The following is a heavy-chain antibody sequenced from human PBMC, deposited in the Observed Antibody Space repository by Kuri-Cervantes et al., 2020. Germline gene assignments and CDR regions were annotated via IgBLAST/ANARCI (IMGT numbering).Heavy chain of an antibody. Sequence: GGSLRLSCVASGFTFSDYYMSWIRQAPGKGLEWISYIGSTGSTIFYADSVKGRFTISRDNAKKSLYLQMNSLRAEDTALYYCARSVGKGEFDYWAREPWSPSPQ. V-gene: IGHV3-11*01. CDR1: GFTFSDYY. J-gene: IGHJ4*02. CDR3: ARSVGKGEFDY. CDR2: IGSTGSTI. D-gene: IGHD3-16*01.